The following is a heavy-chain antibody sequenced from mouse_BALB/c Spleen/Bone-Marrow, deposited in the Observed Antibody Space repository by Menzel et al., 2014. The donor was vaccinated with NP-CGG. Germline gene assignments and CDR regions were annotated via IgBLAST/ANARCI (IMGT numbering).Heavy chain of an antibody. CDR3: ARWGYGSTYYYAMDY. D-gene: IGHD1-1*01. Sequence: QVQLKESGAELVRPGASVKLSCKASGYTFTSNWMNWVKRRPEQGLEWIGRIDPYDSETHYNQKFKDKAILTVDKSSSTAYMRLNSLTSEDSAVYYCARWGYGSTYYYAMDYWGQGTSVTVSS. CDR1: GYTFTSNW. J-gene: IGHJ4*01. V-gene: IGHV1-52*01. CDR2: IDPYDSET.